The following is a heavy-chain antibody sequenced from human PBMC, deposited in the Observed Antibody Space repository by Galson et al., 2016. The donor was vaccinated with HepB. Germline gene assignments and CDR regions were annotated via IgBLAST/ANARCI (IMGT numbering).Heavy chain of an antibody. D-gene: IGHD3-10*01. CDR3: ARASLHMVRGVSQWYFDL. CDR2: INSDGSST. J-gene: IGHJ2*01. V-gene: IGHV3-74*01. CDR1: GFTFTDYP. Sequence: SLRLSCATSGFTFTDYPMTWVRQAPGKGLVWVSRINSDGSSTSYADSVKGRFTISRDNAKNTLYLQMNSLRAEDTAVYYCARASLHMVRGVSQWYFDLWGRGTLVTVSS.